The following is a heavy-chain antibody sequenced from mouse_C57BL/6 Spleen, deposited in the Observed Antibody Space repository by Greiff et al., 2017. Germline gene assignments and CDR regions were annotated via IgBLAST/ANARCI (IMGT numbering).Heavy chain of an antibody. CDR1: GYTFTDYY. Sequence: VQLQQSGPELVKPGASVKISCTASGYTFTDYYMNWVKQSHGKSLEWIGDINPNNGGTSYNQKFKGKATLTVDKSSSTAYMELRSLTSEDSAVYYCERGDYYGSSWSYWGQGTTLTVSS. V-gene: IGHV1-26*01. CDR3: ERGDYYGSSWSY. D-gene: IGHD1-1*01. J-gene: IGHJ2*01. CDR2: INPNNGGT.